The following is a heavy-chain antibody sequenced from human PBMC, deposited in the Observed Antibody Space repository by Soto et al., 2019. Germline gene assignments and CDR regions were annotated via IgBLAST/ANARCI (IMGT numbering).Heavy chain of an antibody. V-gene: IGHV1-69*13. CDR2: IIPLFGTA. CDR1: GGTFSNYA. CDR3: ARGVHYDSSGYYYFY. J-gene: IGHJ4*02. Sequence: SVKVSGKASGGTFSNYAIDWVRQAPGQGLEWMGGIIPLFGTAKYAQNFQGRITITADESTNTAYMELRSLRSQDTAVYYCARGVHYDSSGYYYFYWGQGALVTVSS. D-gene: IGHD3-22*01.